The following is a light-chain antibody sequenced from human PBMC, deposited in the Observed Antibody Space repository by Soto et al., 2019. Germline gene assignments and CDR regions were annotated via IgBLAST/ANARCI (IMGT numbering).Light chain of an antibody. CDR1: QGISNY. CDR2: AAS. Sequence: DVQLTQSPSFLSASVGDRVTITCRASQGISNYLAWYQQKPGKAPYLLIYAASTLQSGVPSRFGGSGSGTEFTLTISSLQPEDFATYYCQQLNSYPLFGQGTKLEIK. CDR3: QQLNSYPL. J-gene: IGKJ2*01. V-gene: IGKV1-9*01.